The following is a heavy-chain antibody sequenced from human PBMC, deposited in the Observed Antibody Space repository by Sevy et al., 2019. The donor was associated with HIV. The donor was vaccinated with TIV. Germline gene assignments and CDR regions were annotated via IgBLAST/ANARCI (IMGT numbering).Heavy chain of an antibody. V-gene: IGHV3-15*07. CDR3: ATGGYYFDY. J-gene: IGHJ4*02. Sequence: GGSLRLSCTTFGFIFRNAWRNWVGRAPGKGREWFGRIKRKYDGGQTDYAAPGKGRCTVSRDDSKNTVYLQMNSLKAEDTAIYYCATGGYYFDYWGQGTLVTVSS. D-gene: IGHD3-22*01. CDR1: GFIFRNAW. CDR2: IKRKYDGGQT.